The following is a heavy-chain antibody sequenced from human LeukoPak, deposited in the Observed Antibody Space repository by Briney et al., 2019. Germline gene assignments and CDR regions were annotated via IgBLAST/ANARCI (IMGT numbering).Heavy chain of an antibody. CDR2: IYHSGST. V-gene: IGHV4-38-2*02. J-gene: IGHJ5*02. CDR3: ARCGVGWFDP. D-gene: IGHD1-26*01. Sequence: SETLSLICTVSGYSISSGYYWGWIRQPPGKGLEWIGSIYHSGSTYYNPSLKSRVTISVDTSKNQFSLKLSSVTAADTAVYYCARCGVGWFDPWGQGTLVTVSS. CDR1: GYSISSGYY.